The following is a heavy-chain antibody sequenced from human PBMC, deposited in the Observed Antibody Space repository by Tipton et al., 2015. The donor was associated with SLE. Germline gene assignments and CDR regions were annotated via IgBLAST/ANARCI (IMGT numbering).Heavy chain of an antibody. D-gene: IGHD3-16*01. Sequence: TLSLTCAVYGGSFSGYYWSWIRQPPGKGLEWIGESNPSGSTNYNPSLKSRVTMSVDPSGMQISLNLRSVTAADTAVYFCARVVAERLGLDFWGQGILVSVSS. CDR2: SNPSGST. V-gene: IGHV4-34*01. CDR1: GGSFSGYY. J-gene: IGHJ4*02. CDR3: ARVVAERLGLDF.